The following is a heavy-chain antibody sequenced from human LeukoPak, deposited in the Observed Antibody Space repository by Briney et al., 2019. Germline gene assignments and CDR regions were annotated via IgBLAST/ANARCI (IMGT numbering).Heavy chain of an antibody. CDR2: IWFDGSSK. V-gene: IGHV3-33*01. D-gene: IGHD3-10*01. CDR1: GFNFTDDG. Sequence: GKSLRLSCAASGFNFTDDGMHWVRQAPGKGLEWVAIIWFDGSSKHYTASVKGRFTISRDNSKKALYLQMNSLRAEDTAVYYCARGSPRGFGGYYFDYWGQGTLVIVSS. CDR3: ARGSPRGFGGYYFDY. J-gene: IGHJ4*02.